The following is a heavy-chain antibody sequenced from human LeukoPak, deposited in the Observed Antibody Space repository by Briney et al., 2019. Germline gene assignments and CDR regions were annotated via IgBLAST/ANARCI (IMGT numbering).Heavy chain of an antibody. CDR3: ARAPRYYYDSGYFDY. D-gene: IGHD3-22*01. Sequence: SETLSLTCTVSGGSISSYYWSWIRQPPGKGLEWIGYIYYSGSTYYNPSLKSRVTISVDTSKNQFSLKLSSVTAADTAVYYCARAPRYYYDSGYFDYWGQGTLVTVSS. V-gene: IGHV4-30-4*02. CDR2: IYYSGST. J-gene: IGHJ4*02. CDR1: GGSISSYY.